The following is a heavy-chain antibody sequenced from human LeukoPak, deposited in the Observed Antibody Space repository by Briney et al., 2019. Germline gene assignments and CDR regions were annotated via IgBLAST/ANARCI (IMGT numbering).Heavy chain of an antibody. D-gene: IGHD6-19*01. Sequence: PSETLSLTCAVYGGSFSGYYWSWIRQPPGKGLEWIGEINHSGSTNYNPSLKSRVTISVDTSKNQFSLKLSSVTAADTAVYYCARGLRGGWYETSYYYYGMDVWGQGTTVTVSS. CDR1: GGSFSGYY. CDR3: ARGLRGGWYETSYYYYGMDV. J-gene: IGHJ6*02. CDR2: INHSGST. V-gene: IGHV4-34*01.